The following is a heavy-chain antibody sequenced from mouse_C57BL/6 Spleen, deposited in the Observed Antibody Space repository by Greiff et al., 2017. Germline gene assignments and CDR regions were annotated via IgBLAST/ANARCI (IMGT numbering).Heavy chain of an antibody. J-gene: IGHJ4*01. Sequence: EVHLVESGAELVRPGASVKLSCTASGFNIKDYYMPWVKQRPEQGLEWIGRIDPEDGDTEYAPKFQGKATMTADTSSNTAYLQLSSLTSEDTAAYYCTTHYDYDVLYAMDYWGQGTSVTVSS. CDR1: GFNIKDYY. V-gene: IGHV14-1*01. D-gene: IGHD2-4*01. CDR3: TTHYDYDVLYAMDY. CDR2: IDPEDGDT.